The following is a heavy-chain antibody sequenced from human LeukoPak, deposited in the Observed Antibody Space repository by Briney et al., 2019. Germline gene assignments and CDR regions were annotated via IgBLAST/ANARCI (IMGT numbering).Heavy chain of an antibody. D-gene: IGHD3-10*01. Sequence: SVKVSFKASGYTFTSFFMHWVRQAPGQGLEWMGIINPRGGSATSAQRFQGRPTVTRDTSTSTVYMELSSLTSEDTAVYYCARDYHGSGSLTTFDSWGQGTLVTVSS. CDR1: GYTFTSFF. J-gene: IGHJ4*02. CDR3: ARDYHGSGSLTTFDS. CDR2: INPRGGSA. V-gene: IGHV1-46*01.